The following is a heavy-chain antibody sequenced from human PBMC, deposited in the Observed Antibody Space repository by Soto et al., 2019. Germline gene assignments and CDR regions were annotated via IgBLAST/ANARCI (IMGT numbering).Heavy chain of an antibody. CDR2: ISWNSGSI. V-gene: IGHV3-9*01. D-gene: IGHD3-10*01. CDR1: GFTFSSYW. J-gene: IGHJ4*02. CDR3: AKGSRITMVRGAFLFDY. Sequence: GGSLRLSCAASGFTFSSYWMHWVRQAPGKGLEWVSGISWNSGSIGYADSVKGRFTISRDNAKNSLYLQMNSLRAEDTALYYCAKGSRITMVRGAFLFDYWGQGTLVTVSS.